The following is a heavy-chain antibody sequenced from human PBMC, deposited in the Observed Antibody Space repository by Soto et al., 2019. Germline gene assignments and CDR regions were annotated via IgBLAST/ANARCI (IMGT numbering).Heavy chain of an antibody. Sequence: PGGSLRLSCAASGFTFNTYAMNWVRQAPGKGLEWVATISDTGGSTYYADSVKGRFTISRDNSKNTLYLQMNSLRVEDTAVYYCAKDRLGGNFDYWGQGTQVTVSS. CDR1: GFTFNTYA. CDR2: ISDTGGST. V-gene: IGHV3-23*01. J-gene: IGHJ4*02. CDR3: AKDRLGGNFDY.